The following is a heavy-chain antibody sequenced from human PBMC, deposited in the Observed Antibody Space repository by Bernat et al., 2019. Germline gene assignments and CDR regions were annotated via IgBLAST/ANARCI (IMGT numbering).Heavy chain of an antibody. V-gene: IGHV2-5*02. CDR2: IYWDDDK. Sequence: QITLKESGPTLVKPTQTLTLTCTFSGFSLSTSGVGVGWIRQPPGKALEWLALIYWDDDKRYSPSLKSRLTITKDTSKNQVVLTMTNMDPVDTATYYCAHSHYDFWSPLHYYCDYWGQGTLVTVSS. J-gene: IGHJ4*02. CDR1: GFSLSTSGVG. D-gene: IGHD3-3*01. CDR3: AHSHYDFWSPLHYYCDY.